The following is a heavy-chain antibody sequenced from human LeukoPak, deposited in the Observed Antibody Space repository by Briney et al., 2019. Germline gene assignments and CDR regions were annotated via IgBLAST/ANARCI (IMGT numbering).Heavy chain of an antibody. J-gene: IGHJ4*02. V-gene: IGHV4-34*01. Sequence: NASETLSLTCAVYGGSFSGYYWSWIRQPPGKGLEWIGEINHSGSTNYNPSLKSRVTISVDTSKNQFSLKLSSVTAADTAVYYCARGRGGLRGYFDYWGWGTLVTVSS. D-gene: IGHD4-17*01. CDR2: INHSGST. CDR3: ARGRGGLRGYFDY. CDR1: GGSFSGYY.